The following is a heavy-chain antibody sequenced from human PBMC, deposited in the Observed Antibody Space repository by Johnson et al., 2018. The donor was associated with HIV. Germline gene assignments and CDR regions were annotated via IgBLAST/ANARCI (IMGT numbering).Heavy chain of an antibody. Sequence: VQLVESGGDLVRPGGSLRLSCTASGFAVSMNYMAWVRQAPGKGLEWVSVIYSSGGTLYSDSVRGRFTVPRDNAKNTLYLQMNSLRAEDTAVYYCAKPRGIVGPDAFDIWGQGTMVTVSS. CDR2: IYSSGGT. D-gene: IGHD1-26*01. J-gene: IGHJ3*02. CDR1: GFAVSMNY. V-gene: IGHV3-66*04. CDR3: AKPRGIVGPDAFDI.